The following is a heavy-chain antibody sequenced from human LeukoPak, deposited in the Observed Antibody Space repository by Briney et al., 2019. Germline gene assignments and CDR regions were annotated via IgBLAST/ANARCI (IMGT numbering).Heavy chain of an antibody. J-gene: IGHJ4*02. V-gene: IGHV3-23*01. Sequence: GGSLRLSCAASGFTVSSNYMNWVRQAPGKGLEWVSGIIPTGSTTYYADSVKGRFTISRDNSKNTVYLHLNSLRVEDTAQYYCAKDIRWASFESWGQGTLVTVSS. CDR3: AKDIRWASFES. D-gene: IGHD3-16*01. CDR1: GFTVSSNY. CDR2: IIPTGSTT.